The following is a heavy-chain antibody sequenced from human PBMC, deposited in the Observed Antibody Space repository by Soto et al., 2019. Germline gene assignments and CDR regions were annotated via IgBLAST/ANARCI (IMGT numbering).Heavy chain of an antibody. CDR2: ISAYNGNT. CDR3: ARDSFEITIFGVPTFDY. V-gene: IGHV1-18*01. CDR1: GYTFTSYG. Sequence: ASVKVSCKASGYTFTSYGISWVRQAPGQGLEWMGWISAYNGNTNYAQKLQGRVTMTTDTSTSTAYMELRSLRSDDTAVYYCARDSFEITIFGVPTFDYWGKGTLVTVSS. D-gene: IGHD3-3*01. J-gene: IGHJ4*02.